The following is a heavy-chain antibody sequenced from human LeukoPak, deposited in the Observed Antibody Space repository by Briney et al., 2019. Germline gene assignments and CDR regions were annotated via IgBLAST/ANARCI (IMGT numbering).Heavy chain of an antibody. CDR1: GGSISSYY. CDR3: ARQRTGTTPDYYYYYMDV. J-gene: IGHJ6*03. V-gene: IGHV4-59*08. CDR2: IYYSGST. D-gene: IGHD1-7*01. Sequence: SETLSLTCTVSGGSISSYYWSWIRQPPGKGLEWIGYIYYSGSTNYNPSLKSRVTISVDTSKNQFSLKLSSVTAADTAVYYCARQRTGTTPDYYYYYMDVWGKGTTVTVSS.